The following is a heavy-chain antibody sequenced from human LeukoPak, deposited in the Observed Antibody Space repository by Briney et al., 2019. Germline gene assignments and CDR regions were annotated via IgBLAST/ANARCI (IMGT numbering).Heavy chain of an antibody. CDR1: GGSISSYY. J-gene: IGHJ3*02. D-gene: IGHD3-16*02. CDR2: IYYSGST. Sequence: PSETLSLTCTVSGGSISSYYWSWIRHPPGKGLEWIGYIYYSGSTNYNPSLKSRVTISVDTSKNQFSLKLSSVTAADTAVYCCASFMITFGGVINAFDIWGQGTMVTVSS. V-gene: IGHV4-59*08. CDR3: ASFMITFGGVINAFDI.